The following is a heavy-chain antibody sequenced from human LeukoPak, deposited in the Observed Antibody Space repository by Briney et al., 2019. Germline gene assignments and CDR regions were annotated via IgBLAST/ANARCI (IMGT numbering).Heavy chain of an antibody. J-gene: IGHJ3*02. CDR2: IYTSGST. Sequence: SQTLSLTCTVSGGSISSGSYSWSWIRQPAGKGLEWIGRIYTSGSTNYNPSLKSRVTISVDTSKNQFSLKLSSVTAADTAVYYCTRGHSRIWIYAFDIWGPGTMVTVSS. V-gene: IGHV4-61*02. CDR1: GGSISSGSYS. D-gene: IGHD6-13*01. CDR3: TRGHSRIWIYAFDI.